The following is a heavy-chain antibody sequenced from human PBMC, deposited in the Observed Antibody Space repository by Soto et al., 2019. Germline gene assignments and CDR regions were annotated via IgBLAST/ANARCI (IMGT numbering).Heavy chain of an antibody. CDR2: ILPIFTTA. CDR3: AKDIGFQQHLFVFDN. J-gene: IGHJ4*02. CDR1: GGTFSNYA. V-gene: IGHV1-69*13. Sequence: ASVKVSCKASGGTFSNYAFSWVRQAPGQGLEWMGGILPIFTTATYAPKFQDRVTITADESTSTVYMDLSSLRAEDTALYYCAKDIGFQQHLFVFDNWGQGTLVTVSS. D-gene: IGHD6-13*01.